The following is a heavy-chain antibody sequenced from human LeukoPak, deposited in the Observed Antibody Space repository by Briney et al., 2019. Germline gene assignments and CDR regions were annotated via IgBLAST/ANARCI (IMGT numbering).Heavy chain of an antibody. CDR1: GFTFSSYS. CDR2: ISSGSSYI. V-gene: IGHV3-21*01. D-gene: IGHD4/OR15-4a*01. Sequence: GGSLRLSCAVSGFTFSSYSMNWVRQAPGKGLEWVSSISSGSSYIYYADSMKGLFTISRDNAKNSLYLQMNSLRAEDTAVYYCARQTMGNGFDYWGQGTLVTVSS. CDR3: ARQTMGNGFDY. J-gene: IGHJ4*02.